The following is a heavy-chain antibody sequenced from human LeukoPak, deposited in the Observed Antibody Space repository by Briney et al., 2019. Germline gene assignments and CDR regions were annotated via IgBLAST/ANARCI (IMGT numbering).Heavy chain of an antibody. CDR3: ARDTSNTSGYYIYFDY. CDR2: ISAYNGDT. D-gene: IGHD6-19*01. Sequence: ATVKVCCKASGYTFNRHGISWTRQAPGQGLEWMGWISAYNGDTKYAQQFKGRVTPTIDTYTSLAHMERRCLSSDDTALYYCARDTSNTSGYYIYFDYWGQGTLVTVSS. V-gene: IGHV1-18*01. CDR1: GYTFNRHG. J-gene: IGHJ4*02.